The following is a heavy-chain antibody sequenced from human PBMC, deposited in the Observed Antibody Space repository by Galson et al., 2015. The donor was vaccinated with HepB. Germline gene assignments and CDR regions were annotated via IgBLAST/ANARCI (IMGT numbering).Heavy chain of an antibody. CDR1: GFTVSSNY. CDR3: ARDGYYDSSGYFEY. J-gene: IGHJ4*02. V-gene: IGHV3-66*02. Sequence: SLRLSCAASGFTVSSNYMSWVRQAPGKGLEWVSVIYGGDTTYYADSVKGRFTISRDNSKNTLYLQMSSLRAEDTAVYYCARDGYYDSSGYFEYWGQGTLVTVST. D-gene: IGHD3-22*01. CDR2: IYGGDTT.